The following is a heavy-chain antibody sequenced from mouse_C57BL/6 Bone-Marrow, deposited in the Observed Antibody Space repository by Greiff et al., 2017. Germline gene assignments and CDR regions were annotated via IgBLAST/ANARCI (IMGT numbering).Heavy chain of an antibody. D-gene: IGHD3-2*02. J-gene: IGHJ2*01. V-gene: IGHV1-76*01. CDR2: IYPGSGNT. Sequence: QVQLQQSGAELVRPGASVKLSCKASGYTFTDYYINWVKQRPGQGLEWIARIYPGSGNTYYNEKFKGKATLTAEKSSSTAYMQLSSLTSEDSAVYFCARLRDSSGPGYFDYWGQGTTLTVSS. CDR3: ARLRDSSGPGYFDY. CDR1: GYTFTDYY.